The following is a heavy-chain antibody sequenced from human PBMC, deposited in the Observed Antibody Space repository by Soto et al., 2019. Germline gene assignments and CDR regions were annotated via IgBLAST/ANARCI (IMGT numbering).Heavy chain of an antibody. V-gene: IGHV1-69*02. CDR1: GGTFSSYT. D-gene: IGHD6-6*01. J-gene: IGHJ3*02. Sequence: GASVKVSCKASGGTFSSYTISWVRQAPGQGLEWMRRIIPILGIANYAQKFQGRVTITADKSTSTAYMELSSLRSEDTAVYYCARAGAGAARPPRDAFDIWGQGTIVTVSS. CDR3: ARAGAGAARPPRDAFDI. CDR2: IIPILGIA.